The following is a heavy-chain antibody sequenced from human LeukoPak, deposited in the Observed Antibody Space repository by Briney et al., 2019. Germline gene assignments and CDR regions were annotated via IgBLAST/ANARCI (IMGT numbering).Heavy chain of an antibody. J-gene: IGHJ3*02. Sequence: TSETLSLTCSVSGGSISNSYWSWIRRPPGKGLEWIGYIHYIGSTNYNPSLKSRVTISVDMPKNQISLSLSSVTAADTAVYYCARDRYDLLTGYTHAFDIWGQGTMVTVSS. V-gene: IGHV4-59*01. CDR2: IHYIGST. CDR1: GGSISNSY. CDR3: ARDRYDLLTGYTHAFDI. D-gene: IGHD3-9*01.